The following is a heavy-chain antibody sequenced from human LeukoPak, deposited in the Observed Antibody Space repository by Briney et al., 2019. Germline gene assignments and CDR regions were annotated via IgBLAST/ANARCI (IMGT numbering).Heavy chain of an antibody. D-gene: IGHD1-26*01. CDR3: ARGGSYHSDY. J-gene: IGHJ4*02. Sequence: GGSLRLSCAASGFTFSTSWMHWVRQAPGKGLVWVSRINGVGRSTRYADSVKGRFTISRDNAKNTLYLQMNSLRAEDTAVYYCARGGSYHSDYWGRGTLVTVSS. CDR2: INGVGRST. V-gene: IGHV3-74*01. CDR1: GFTFSTSW.